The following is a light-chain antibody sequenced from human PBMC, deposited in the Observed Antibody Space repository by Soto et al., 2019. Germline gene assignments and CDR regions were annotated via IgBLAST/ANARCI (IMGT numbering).Light chain of an antibody. V-gene: IGLV1-47*01. J-gene: IGLJ3*02. CDR2: RND. CDR3: SAWDDSLSGAV. Sequence: QAVVTQPPSASGTPGQRVTISCSGSSSNIGSNYVYWYRQLPGTAPNVLIYRNDERPSGVPDRFSGSKSGSSASLAISGLRSEDEADYYCSAWDDSLSGAVFGRGTKLTVL. CDR1: SSNIGSNY.